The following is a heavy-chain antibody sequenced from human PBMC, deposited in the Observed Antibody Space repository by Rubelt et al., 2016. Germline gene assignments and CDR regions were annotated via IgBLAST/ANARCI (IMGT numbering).Heavy chain of an antibody. D-gene: IGHD3-22*01. CDR1: GFTFSSYA. CDR3: AREGYYYDSSGYYGGGWYVDL. CDR2: ISGSGGST. J-gene: IGHJ2*01. Sequence: EVQLVESGGGLVQPGGSLRLSCAASGFTFSSYAMSWVRQAPGKGLEWVSAISGSGGSTYYADSVEGRFTISRDNAKNSLYLQMNSLRAEDTAVYYCAREGYYYDSSGYYGGGWYVDLWGRGTLVTVSS. V-gene: IGHV3-23*04.